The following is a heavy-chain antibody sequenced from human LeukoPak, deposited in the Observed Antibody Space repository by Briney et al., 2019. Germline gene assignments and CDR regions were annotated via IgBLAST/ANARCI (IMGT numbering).Heavy chain of an antibody. CDR2: IYYSGST. CDR3: ASLTTNYGYSSGWSYQPNWFDP. J-gene: IGHJ5*02. V-gene: IGHV4-59*01. CDR1: GGSISSYY. D-gene: IGHD6-19*01. Sequence: KTSETLSLTCTVSGGSISSYYWSWIRQPPGKGLEWIGYIYYSGSTNYNPSLKSRVTISVDTSKNQFSLKLSSVTAADTAVYYCASLTTNYGYSSGWSYQPNWFDPWGQGTLVTVSS.